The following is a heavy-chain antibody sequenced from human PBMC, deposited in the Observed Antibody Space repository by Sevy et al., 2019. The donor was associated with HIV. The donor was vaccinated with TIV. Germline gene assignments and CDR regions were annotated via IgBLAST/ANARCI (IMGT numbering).Heavy chain of an antibody. V-gene: IGHV3-30*02. CDR2: IRYEGSDK. D-gene: IGHD6-13*01. CDR3: AKDLAGPGRRYFDY. Sequence: GGSLRLSCTASGFTFSNFGMHWVRQVPGKGLEWVTFIRYEGSDKYYAASVKGRFTISRDDSKNTWYLQMDSLRAEDTAIYYCAKDLAGPGRRYFDYWGQGTLVTVSS. J-gene: IGHJ4*02. CDR1: GFTFSNFG.